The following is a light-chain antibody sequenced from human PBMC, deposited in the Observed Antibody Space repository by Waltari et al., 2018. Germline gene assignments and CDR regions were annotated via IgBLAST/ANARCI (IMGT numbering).Light chain of an antibody. V-gene: IGKV1-5*03. J-gene: IGKJ5*01. CDR2: KAF. CDR1: ESINTW. Sequence: DIQMTQSPSSLSASVGDRVTITCRATESINTWLAWYQQKPGKAPKLLIYKAFNLESGVPSRFSGSGSGTEFTLSISNLQPDDFATYYCQQYKRPPWTFGQGTRLEIK. CDR3: QQYKRPPWT.